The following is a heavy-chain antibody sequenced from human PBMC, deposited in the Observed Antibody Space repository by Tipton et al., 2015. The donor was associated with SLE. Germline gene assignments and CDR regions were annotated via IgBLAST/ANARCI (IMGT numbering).Heavy chain of an antibody. D-gene: IGHD1-26*01. CDR3: ARDRYNSGSHKGLN. Sequence: TLSLTCTVSGGSISSGSYYWSWIRQPAGKGLEWIGYIYTSGSTNYNPSLKSRVTISVDTSKNQFSLKLSSVTAADTAVYYCARDRYNSGSHKGLNWGQGTLVTVSS. CDR1: GGSISSGSYY. CDR2: IYTSGST. V-gene: IGHV4-61*09. J-gene: IGHJ4*02.